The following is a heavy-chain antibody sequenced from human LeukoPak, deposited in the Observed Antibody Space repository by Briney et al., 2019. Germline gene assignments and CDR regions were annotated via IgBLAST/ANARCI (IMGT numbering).Heavy chain of an antibody. V-gene: IGHV1-69*06. CDR1: GGTFTSYA. Sequence: GASVKVSCKASGGTFTSYAISWVRQAPGQGLEWRGGIIPIFGTANYAQKFQGRVTITADKSTSTAYMELSSLRSEDTAVYYCARAPYSSGWYRNWFDPWGQGTLVTVSS. D-gene: IGHD6-19*01. J-gene: IGHJ5*02. CDR3: ARAPYSSGWYRNWFDP. CDR2: IIPIFGTA.